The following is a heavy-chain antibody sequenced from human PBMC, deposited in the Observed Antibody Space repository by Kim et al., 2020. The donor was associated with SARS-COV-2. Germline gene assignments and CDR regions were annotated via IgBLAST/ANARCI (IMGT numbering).Heavy chain of an antibody. Sequence: SETLSLTCTVSGGSISSYYWSWIRQPPGKGLEWIGYIYYSGSTNYNPSLKSRVTISVDTSKNQFSLKLSSVTAADTAVYYCARRKDAFDIWGQGTMVTVSS. J-gene: IGHJ3*02. CDR2: IYYSGST. CDR1: GGSISSYY. CDR3: ARRKDAFDI. V-gene: IGHV4-59*08.